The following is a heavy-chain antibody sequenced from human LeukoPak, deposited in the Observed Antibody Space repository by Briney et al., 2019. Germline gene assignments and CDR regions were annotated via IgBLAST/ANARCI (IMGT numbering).Heavy chain of an antibody. J-gene: IGHJ4*02. CDR1: GFTFSSYS. CDR2: ISSSSSYI. D-gene: IGHD3-22*01. Sequence: GGSLRLSCAASGFTFSSYSMNWVRQAPGKGPEWVSSISSSSSYIYYADSVKGRFTISRDNAKNSLYLQMNSLRAEDTAVYYCARADYYETSGPFGYWGQGTLVIVST. V-gene: IGHV3-21*01. CDR3: ARADYYETSGPFGY.